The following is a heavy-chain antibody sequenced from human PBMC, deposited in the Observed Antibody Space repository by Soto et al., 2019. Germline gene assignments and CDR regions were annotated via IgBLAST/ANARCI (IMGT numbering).Heavy chain of an antibody. D-gene: IGHD3-3*01. CDR2: ITGGNT. CDR3: VKDKERGGYDSDFDS. CDR1: GFTFTSYA. Sequence: QVQLVESGGGVVQPGRSLRLSCAASGFTFTSYAMHWVRQAPGKGLEWVSTITGGNTYYAASVKGRFTISRDNYKNTLYLQMGSLRAEDTALYYCVKDKERGGYDSDFDSWGQGTLVTVSS. V-gene: IGHV3-30*04. J-gene: IGHJ4*02.